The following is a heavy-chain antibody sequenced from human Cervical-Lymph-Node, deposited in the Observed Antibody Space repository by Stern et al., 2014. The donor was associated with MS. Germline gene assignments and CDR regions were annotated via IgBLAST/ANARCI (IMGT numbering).Heavy chain of an antibody. CDR1: GFTFSSYS. Sequence: EVQLVQSGGGLVKPGGSLRLSCAASGFTFSSYSMNWVRQAPGKGLEWVSSISSRSGYIYYSDSVKGRFTISRDNAKNSLYLQMNSLRAEDTAVFYCARSSASGDYYYGMDVWGQGTTVTVSS. CDR2: ISSRSGYI. D-gene: IGHD1-26*01. J-gene: IGHJ6*02. CDR3: ARSSASGDYYYGMDV. V-gene: IGHV3-21*01.